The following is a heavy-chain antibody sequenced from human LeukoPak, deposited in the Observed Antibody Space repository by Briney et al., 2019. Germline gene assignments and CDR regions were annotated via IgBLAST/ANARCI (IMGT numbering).Heavy chain of an antibody. CDR2: ISGSGGST. V-gene: IGHV3-23*01. CDR3: ARDPSPSYYYGSGSYYPYNWFDP. J-gene: IGHJ5*02. D-gene: IGHD3-10*01. Sequence: GSLRLSCAASGFTFSSYAMSWVRQAPGKGLEWVSAISGSGGSTYYADSVKGRFTISRDNSKNTLYLQMNSLRAEDTAVYYCARDPSPSYYYGSGSYYPYNWFDPWGQGTLVTVSS. CDR1: GFTFSSYA.